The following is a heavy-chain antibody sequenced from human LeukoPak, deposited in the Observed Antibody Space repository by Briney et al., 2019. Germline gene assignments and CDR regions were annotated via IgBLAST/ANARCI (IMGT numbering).Heavy chain of an antibody. CDR1: GYTFTGYY. CDR3: ATGADSSGYWYY. Sequence: SVKVSCKASGYTFTGYYMHWVRQAPGQGLEWMGGIIPIFGTANYAQKFQGRVTITADKSTSTAYMELSSLRSEDTAVYYCATGADSSGYWYYWGQGTLVTVSS. V-gene: IGHV1-69*06. J-gene: IGHJ4*02. CDR2: IIPIFGTA. D-gene: IGHD3-22*01.